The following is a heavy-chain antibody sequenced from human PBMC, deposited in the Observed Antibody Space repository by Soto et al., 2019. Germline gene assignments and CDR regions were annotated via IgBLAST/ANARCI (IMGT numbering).Heavy chain of an antibody. CDR3: ARSDGYNFNWLDS. CDR1: GYTFASYD. Sequence: QVQLVQSGVEVKTPGASVKVCCKASGYTFASYDINWVRQAPGQGLEWMGWMNPNSGNTGYAQKFQGRLTMTRDTALSIAHMELSSLRNEDTAVYYCARSDGYNFNWLDSWGQGTLVTVSA. CDR2: MNPNSGNT. J-gene: IGHJ5*01. D-gene: IGHD2-21*01. V-gene: IGHV1-8*01.